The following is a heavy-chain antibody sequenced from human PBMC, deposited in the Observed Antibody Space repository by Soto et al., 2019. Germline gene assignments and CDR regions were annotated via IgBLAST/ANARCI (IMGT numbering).Heavy chain of an antibody. CDR1: GFTFSTYA. J-gene: IGHJ4*02. Sequence: EVQLLESGGGLVQPGGSLRLSCTASGFTFSTYAMSWVRQAPGKGLEWVSTISDSGGTYYADSVKGRFTISRDNSKNTRDLEMNRLRAEDTAVYYSAKDKGGRYCSRTSCLYSFDYWGQGTLVTVSS. CDR3: AKDKGGRYCSRTSCLYSFDY. D-gene: IGHD2-2*01. V-gene: IGHV3-23*01. CDR2: ISDSGGT.